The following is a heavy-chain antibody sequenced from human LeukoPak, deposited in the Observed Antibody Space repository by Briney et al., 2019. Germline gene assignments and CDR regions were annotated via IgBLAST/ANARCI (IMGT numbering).Heavy chain of an antibody. Sequence: SETLSLTCTVSGGSISSSSYYWGWIRQPPGKGLEWIGSIYYSGSTYYNPSLKSRVTISVDKSKNQFSLKLSSVTAADTAVYYCAREVVGGWPVEDYMDVWGKGTTVTVSS. D-gene: IGHD6-19*01. J-gene: IGHJ6*03. CDR1: GGSISSSSYY. CDR3: AREVVGGWPVEDYMDV. V-gene: IGHV4-39*07. CDR2: IYYSGST.